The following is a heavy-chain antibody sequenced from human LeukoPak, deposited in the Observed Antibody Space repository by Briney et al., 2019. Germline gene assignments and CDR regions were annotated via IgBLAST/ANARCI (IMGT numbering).Heavy chain of an antibody. V-gene: IGHV1-69*01. CDR2: IIPIFGTA. Sequence: SVKVSCKASGGTFSSYAMSWVRQAPGQGLEWMGEIIPIFGTANYAQKFQGRVTITADESTSTAYMELSSLRSEDTAVYYCARDGIAAAGPGLYYGWFDPWGQGTLVTVSS. CDR3: ARDGIAAAGPGLYYGWFDP. CDR1: GGTFSSYA. D-gene: IGHD6-13*01. J-gene: IGHJ5*02.